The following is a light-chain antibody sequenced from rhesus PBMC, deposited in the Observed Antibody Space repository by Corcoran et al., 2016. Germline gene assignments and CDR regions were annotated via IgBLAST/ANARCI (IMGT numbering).Light chain of an antibody. J-gene: IGKJ2*01. CDR1: QGITND. V-gene: IGKV1-25*01. CDR3: QHYYSTSPS. CDR2: EAS. Sequence: DIQMTQSPSSLSASVGDRVTITCRASQGITNDLAWYQQKPGETPKLLIYEASSLQSGIPSRFSGRGSGTDFTLTISSLQSEDFATYYCQHYYSTSPSFGQGTKVEIK.